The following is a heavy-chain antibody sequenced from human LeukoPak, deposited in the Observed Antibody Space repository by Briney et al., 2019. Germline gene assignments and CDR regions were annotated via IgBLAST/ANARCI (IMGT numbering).Heavy chain of an antibody. Sequence: SETLSLTCTVSGGSISSYYWSWIRQPPGKGLEWIGYIYYSGSTNYNPSLKSRVTISVDTSKNQFSLKLSSVTAADTAVYYCAREAPGPRYYAIDYWGQGTLVTVSS. V-gene: IGHV4-59*12. CDR2: IYYSGST. D-gene: IGHD2-2*01. CDR3: AREAPGPRYYAIDY. J-gene: IGHJ4*02. CDR1: GGSISSYY.